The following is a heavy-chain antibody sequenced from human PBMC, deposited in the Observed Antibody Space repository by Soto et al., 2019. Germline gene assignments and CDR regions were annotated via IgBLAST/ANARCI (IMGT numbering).Heavy chain of an antibody. CDR2: IYYSGST. J-gene: IGHJ5*02. D-gene: IGHD4-4*01. Sequence: TLSLTCTVSGGSISSGDYYWSWIRQPPGKGLEWIGYIYYSGSTYYNPSLKSRVTISVDTSKNQFSLKLSSVTAADTAVYYCARGSESNYVGGGFDPWGQGTLVTVSS. CDR1: GGSISSGDYY. V-gene: IGHV4-30-4*01. CDR3: ARGSESNYVGGGFDP.